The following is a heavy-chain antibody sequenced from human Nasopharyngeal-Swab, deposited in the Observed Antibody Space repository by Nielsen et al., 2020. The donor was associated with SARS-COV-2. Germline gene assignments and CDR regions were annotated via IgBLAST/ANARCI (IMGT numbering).Heavy chain of an antibody. Sequence: SETLSLTCTVSGGSISSYYWSWIRQPPGKGLEWIGYIYYSGSTNYNPSLKSRVTISVDTSKNQFSLKLSSVTAADTAVYYCARARLRHNWIDPWGQGTLVTVSS. CDR3: ARARLRHNWIDP. CDR1: GGSISSYY. CDR2: IYYSGST. V-gene: IGHV4-59*13. D-gene: IGHD4-17*01. J-gene: IGHJ5*02.